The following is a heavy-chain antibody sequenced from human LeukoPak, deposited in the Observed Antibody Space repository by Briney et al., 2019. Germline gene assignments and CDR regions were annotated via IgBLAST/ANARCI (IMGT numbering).Heavy chain of an antibody. J-gene: IGHJ6*02. CDR1: GGTFSSYA. V-gene: IGHV1-69*04. D-gene: IGHD6-19*01. Sequence: SVKVSCKASGGTFSSYAISWVRQAPGQGLEWMGRIIPILGIANYAQKFQGRVTITADKSTSTAYMELSSLRSEDTAVYYCARVLAGYYYYYGMDVWGQGTTVTVSS. CDR3: ARVLAGYYYYYGMDV. CDR2: IIPILGIA.